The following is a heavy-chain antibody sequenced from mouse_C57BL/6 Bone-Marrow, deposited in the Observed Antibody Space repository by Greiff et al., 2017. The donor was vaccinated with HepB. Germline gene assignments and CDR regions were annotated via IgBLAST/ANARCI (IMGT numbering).Heavy chain of an antibody. J-gene: IGHJ3*01. CDR1: GFTFRSYG. Sequence: EVKLVEAGGELVKPGGSLKLSCAASGFTFRSYGMSWGCQTPDKRLGGVATISSGGSYTYYPDSVKGGFTISRDNAKNTLYLQMSSLKSEDTAMYYCARHQGYGSRWFAYWGQGTLVTVSA. CDR3: ARHQGYGSRWFAY. D-gene: IGHD1-1*01. V-gene: IGHV5-6*01. CDR2: ISSGGSYT.